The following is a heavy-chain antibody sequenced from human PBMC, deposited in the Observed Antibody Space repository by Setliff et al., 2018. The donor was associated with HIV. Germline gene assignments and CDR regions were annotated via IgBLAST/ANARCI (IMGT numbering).Heavy chain of an antibody. Sequence: PSETLSLTCNVYGGSLTNYYWTWVRQSPGKGLEWIGEIIDDGNTKYNPSLKSRVAISIDTSTRHFSLRLTSVTAADTAVYFCARGRDCGRGPCYVRYYYYNGLDVWGQGTLVTVSS. V-gene: IGHV4-34*01. J-gene: IGHJ6*02. CDR2: IIDDGNT. D-gene: IGHD2-21*01. CDR3: ARGRDCGRGPCYVRYYYYNGLDV. CDR1: GGSLTNYY.